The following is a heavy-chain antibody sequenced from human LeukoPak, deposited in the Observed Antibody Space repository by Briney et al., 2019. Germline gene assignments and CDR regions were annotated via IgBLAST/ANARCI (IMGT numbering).Heavy chain of an antibody. CDR1: GYTFTGYY. Sequence: GASVKVSCKASGYTFTGYYMHWVRQAPGQGLEWMGWINPNSGGTNYAQKFQGRVTMTRDTSISTAYMELSRLRSDDTAVYYCARASALIKRHFDWLSPLYWGQGTLVTVSA. J-gene: IGHJ4*02. CDR2: INPNSGGT. CDR3: ARASALIKRHFDWLSPLY. D-gene: IGHD3-9*01. V-gene: IGHV1-2*02.